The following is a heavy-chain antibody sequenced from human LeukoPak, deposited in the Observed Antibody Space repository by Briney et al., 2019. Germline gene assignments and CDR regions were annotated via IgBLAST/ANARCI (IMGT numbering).Heavy chain of an antibody. CDR1: GFTFSSYG. V-gene: IGHV3-30*02. CDR2: IRYDGSNK. Sequence: GGSLRLSCAASGFTFSSYGMHWVRQAPGKGLEWVAFIRYDGSNKYYTDSVKGRFTISRDNSKNTLYLQMNSLRAEDPAVYYCAKGRGWEASYYYYYMDVWGKGTTVTISS. J-gene: IGHJ6*03. CDR3: AKGRGWEASYYYYYMDV. D-gene: IGHD1-26*01.